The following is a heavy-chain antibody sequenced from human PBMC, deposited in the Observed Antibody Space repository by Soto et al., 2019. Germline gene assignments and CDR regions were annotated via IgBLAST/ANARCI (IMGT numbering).Heavy chain of an antibody. CDR3: ARANRPITMTYLNWLDF. J-gene: IGHJ5*01. Sequence: TLSLTCAVSGGSISSGAYSWSWIRQPPGKGLEWVGYIYHSGSTYYNPSLKSRVTISVDRSKNRFSLNLNSVTAADTAVYYCARANRPITMTYLNWLDFWGQGTLVTVSS. CDR1: GGSISSGAYS. V-gene: IGHV4-30-2*01. CDR2: IYHSGST. D-gene: IGHD3-22*01.